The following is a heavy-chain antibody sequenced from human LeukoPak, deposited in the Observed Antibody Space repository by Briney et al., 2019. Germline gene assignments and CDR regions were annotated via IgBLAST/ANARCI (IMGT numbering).Heavy chain of an antibody. D-gene: IGHD6-13*01. CDR2: ISWNSGSI. CDR3: AKTRGAAAGLFDY. CDR1: GFTFDDYA. V-gene: IGHV3-9*01. Sequence: PGGSLRLSCVASGFTFDDYAMHWVRQAPGKGLEWVSGISWNSGSIGYADSVKGRFTISRDNAKNSLYLQMNSLRAEDTALYYCAKTRGAAAGLFDYWGQGTLVTVSS. J-gene: IGHJ4*02.